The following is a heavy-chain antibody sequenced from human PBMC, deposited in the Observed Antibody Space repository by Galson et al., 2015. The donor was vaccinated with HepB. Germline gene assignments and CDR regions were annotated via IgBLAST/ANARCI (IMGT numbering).Heavy chain of an antibody. D-gene: IGHD3-22*01. J-gene: IGHJ4*02. CDR3: AGDKVGRYYDNSGYNHPYYFDY. V-gene: IGHV4-61*01. CDR2: IYYSGST. CDR1: GGSVSSGSYY. Sequence: QVQLQESGPGLVKPSETLSLTCTVSGGSVSSGSYYWSWIRQPPGKGLEWIGYIYYSGSTNYNPSLKSRVTISVDTSKNQFSLKLSSVTAADTAVYYCAGDKVGRYYDNSGYNHPYYFDYWGQGTLVTVSS.